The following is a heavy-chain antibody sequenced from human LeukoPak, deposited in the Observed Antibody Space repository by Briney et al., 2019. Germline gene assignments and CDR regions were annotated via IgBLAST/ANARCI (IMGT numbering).Heavy chain of an antibody. CDR2: IYSGGST. D-gene: IGHD6-19*01. CDR1: EFIFSDYA. Sequence: GGSLRLSCAASEFIFSDYAMGWVRQAPGKGLEWVSVIYSGGSTYYADSVKGRFTISRDNSKNTLYLQMNSLRAEDTAVYYGAKFLGWSYYYYGMDVWGQGTTVTVSS. V-gene: IGHV3-66*01. CDR3: AKFLGWSYYYYGMDV. J-gene: IGHJ6*02.